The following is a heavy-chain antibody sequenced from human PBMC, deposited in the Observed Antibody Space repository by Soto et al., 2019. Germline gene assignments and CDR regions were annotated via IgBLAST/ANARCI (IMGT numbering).Heavy chain of an antibody. CDR3: ARVEQPLVYHF. Sequence: QVLLVQSGTEVKKPGASVKVSCKTSGYTFTSYGISWVRQAPGQGLECMGWISVYNGNTNYAQKFQGRVTMTTDTSMNIAYMELRSLTSDDTAVYYCARVEQPLVYHFWGQGTLVIVSS. V-gene: IGHV1-18*04. J-gene: IGHJ4*02. D-gene: IGHD6-13*01. CDR1: GYTFTSYG. CDR2: ISVYNGNT.